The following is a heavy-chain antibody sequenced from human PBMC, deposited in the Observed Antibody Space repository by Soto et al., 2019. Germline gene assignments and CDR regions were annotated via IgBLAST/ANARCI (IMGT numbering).Heavy chain of an antibody. CDR2: IKQDGSEK. Sequence: GGSLRLSCAASGFTFSSYWMSWVRPAPGKGLEWVANIKQDGSEKYYVDSVKGRFTISRDNAKNSLYLQMNSLRAEDTAVYYCASIPMYYYDSSGYYAFDIWGQGTMVTVSS. V-gene: IGHV3-7*01. CDR3: ASIPMYYYDSSGYYAFDI. J-gene: IGHJ3*02. D-gene: IGHD3-22*01. CDR1: GFTFSSYW.